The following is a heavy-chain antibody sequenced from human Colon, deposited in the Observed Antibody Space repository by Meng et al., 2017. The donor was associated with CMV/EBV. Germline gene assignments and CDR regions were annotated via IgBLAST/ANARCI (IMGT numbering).Heavy chain of an antibody. CDR3: ARGSYLGTFDY. V-gene: IGHV1-18*04. CDR2: ITAYNGNK. J-gene: IGHJ4*02. Sequence: ASVKVSCKASGYTFTGYYMHWVRQAPGQGLEWMGWITAYNGNKNYAESLQDRVTMTTDTTTSTTQMELRNLTSDDTAIYYCARGSYLGTFDYWGQGTLVTVSS. D-gene: IGHD2/OR15-2a*01. CDR1: GYTFTGYY.